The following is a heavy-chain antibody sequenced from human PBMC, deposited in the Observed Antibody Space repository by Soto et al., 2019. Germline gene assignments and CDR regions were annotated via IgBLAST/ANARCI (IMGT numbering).Heavy chain of an antibody. CDR1: GFTFSSYG. J-gene: IGHJ3*02. Sequence: QVQLVESGGGVVQPGRSLRLSCAASGFTFSSYGMHWVRQAPGKGLEWVALISYDGSNKYYADSVKGRFTISRDNSKNTLYLPMNSLRTEDTAVYYCAQDLGHGGRGAFDIWGQGTMVTVSS. V-gene: IGHV3-30*18. CDR3: AQDLGHGGRGAFDI. CDR2: ISYDGSNK. D-gene: IGHD7-27*01.